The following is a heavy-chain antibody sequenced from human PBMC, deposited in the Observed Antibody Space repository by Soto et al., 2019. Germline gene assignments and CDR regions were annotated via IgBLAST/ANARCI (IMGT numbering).Heavy chain of an antibody. CDR1: GFALSDRV. CDR2: ISHDESIK. V-gene: IGHV3-30*04. Sequence: PGGSLRLSCAASGFALSDRVMHWVRQAPGKGLEWVAVISHDESIKDYTDSVKGRFTISRDISKNTLYLQMNSLRAEDTALYYCAREDESSGYAGTFHHWGQGTLVTVS. J-gene: IGHJ1*01. CDR3: AREDESSGYAGTFHH. D-gene: IGHD3-22*01.